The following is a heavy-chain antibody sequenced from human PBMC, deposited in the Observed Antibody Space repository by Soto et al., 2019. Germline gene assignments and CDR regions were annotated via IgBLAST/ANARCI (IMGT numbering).Heavy chain of an antibody. CDR1: GDSISTSNW. CDR3: ARTTGYCSDTSCYNWFDP. CDR2: IYHSGST. D-gene: IGHD2-2*02. V-gene: IGHV4-4*02. Sequence: SETLSLTCTVSGDSISTSNWWNWVRQPPGRGLEWIGEIYHSGSTNYNPSLKSRVTISVDKSKNQFSLKLTSVTAADTAVYYCARTTGYCSDTSCYNWFDPWGQGTLVTVSS. J-gene: IGHJ5*02.